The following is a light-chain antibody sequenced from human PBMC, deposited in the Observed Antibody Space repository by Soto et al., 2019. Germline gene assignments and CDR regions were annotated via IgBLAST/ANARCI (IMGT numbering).Light chain of an antibody. CDR3: QAWDSSTVI. CDR1: KLGDEY. J-gene: IGLJ2*01. V-gene: IGLV3-1*01. CDR2: QDT. Sequence: SYELTQPPSVSVSPGQTASITCSGDKLGDEYASWYQQKPGQSPVLVIYQDTKRPSGIPERFSGSNSGNTATLTISGTQAIDEADYYCQAWDSSTVIFGGGTKLTVL.